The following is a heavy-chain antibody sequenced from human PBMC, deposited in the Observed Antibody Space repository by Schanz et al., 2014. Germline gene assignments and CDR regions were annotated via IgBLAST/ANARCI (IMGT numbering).Heavy chain of an antibody. D-gene: IGHD3-3*01. J-gene: IGHJ4*02. V-gene: IGHV1-18*01. CDR2: ISPYNGNT. CDR1: GYTFTNYG. CDR3: ARDRVYRFLKGENWFYFDY. Sequence: QVRLVQSGAELKMPGATVKVSCETSGYTFTNYGVSWVRQAPGQGLEWVAWISPYNGNTAYAQNLKGRVRMTTDTSTATAYMELRSLTSDDTAVYYCARDRVYRFLKGENWFYFDYWGQGTLVIVSS.